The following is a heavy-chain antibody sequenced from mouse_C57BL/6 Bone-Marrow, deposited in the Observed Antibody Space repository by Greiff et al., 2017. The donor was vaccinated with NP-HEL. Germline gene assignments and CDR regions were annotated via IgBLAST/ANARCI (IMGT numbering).Heavy chain of an antibody. Sequence: QVQLQQSGAELVRPGASVKLSCKASGYTFTDYYINWVKQRPGQGLEWIARIYPGSGNTYYNEKFKGKATLTAEKSSSTAYMQLSSLTSEDSAVYFCARNNDYYSNYFYAMDYWGQGTSVTVSS. V-gene: IGHV1-76*01. CDR3: ARNNDYYSNYFYAMDY. D-gene: IGHD2-5*01. CDR2: IYPGSGNT. CDR1: GYTFTDYY. J-gene: IGHJ4*01.